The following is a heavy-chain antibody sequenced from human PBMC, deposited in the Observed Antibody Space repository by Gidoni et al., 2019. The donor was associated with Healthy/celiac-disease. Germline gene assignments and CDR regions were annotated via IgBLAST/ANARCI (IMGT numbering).Heavy chain of an antibody. CDR2: SIPILGIA. D-gene: IGHD6-19*01. Sequence: QVQRVQSGAEVKKPGSAVKGSCKAAGGTFSSDASSWVRPAPGQGLEWMGRSIPILGIANYAQKCQGGVTITAEKSTSTAYMELSSLRSEDTAVYYCARDLGIAVAGSFNRLFDYWGQGTLVTVSS. J-gene: IGHJ4*02. V-gene: IGHV1-69*04. CDR3: ARDLGIAVAGSFNRLFDY. CDR1: GGTFSSDA.